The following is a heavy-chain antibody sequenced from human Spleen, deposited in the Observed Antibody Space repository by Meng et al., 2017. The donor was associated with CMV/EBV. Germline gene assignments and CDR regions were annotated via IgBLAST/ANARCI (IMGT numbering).Heavy chain of an antibody. CDR2: MSYDGSDK. D-gene: IGHD6-19*01. V-gene: IGHV3-30-3*01. CDR3: ARDFSGRAPFDY. CDR1: GFTFSSYS. Sequence: SCKASGFTFSSYSMHWVRQAPGKGLEWVAVMSYDGSDKSYADSVKGRFTISRDTSKNTLHLQMNSLRPEDTAVYYCARDFSGRAPFDYWGQGTLVTVSS. J-gene: IGHJ4*02.